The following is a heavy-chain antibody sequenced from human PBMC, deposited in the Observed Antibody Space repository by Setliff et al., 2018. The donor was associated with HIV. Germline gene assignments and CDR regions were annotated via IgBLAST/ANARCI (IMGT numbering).Heavy chain of an antibody. J-gene: IGHJ4*02. V-gene: IGHV4-31*01. D-gene: IGHD3-3*01. Sequence: SETLSLTCTVSGGPISSSSYYWNWFRQYPGKGLEWIGYIHYTGTTNQNPSLRSLITISLDTSKNQFSLKLTSVTAADTAVYYCARQMTIPGVAVTPVDYWGQGALVTVSS. CDR2: IHYTGTT. CDR3: ARQMTIPGVAVTPVDY. CDR1: GGPISSSSYY.